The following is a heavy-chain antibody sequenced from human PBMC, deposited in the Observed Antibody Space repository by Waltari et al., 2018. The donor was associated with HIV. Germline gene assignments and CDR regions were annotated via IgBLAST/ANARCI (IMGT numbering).Heavy chain of an antibody. V-gene: IGHV3-74*01. D-gene: IGHD3-3*01. CDR1: RFNSSNYW. Sequence: EVELVESGGGLVQPGGSLSLSRAASRFNSSNYWIYWVRQVPGKGLVWVSRVNGDASSTDYADSVRGRFTISRDNAKNTVFLQMDSLRAEDTAVYYCTRAVFWSTFFSDNFFDYWGQGTPLTVSS. J-gene: IGHJ4*02. CDR3: TRAVFWSTFFSDNFFDY. CDR2: VNGDASST.